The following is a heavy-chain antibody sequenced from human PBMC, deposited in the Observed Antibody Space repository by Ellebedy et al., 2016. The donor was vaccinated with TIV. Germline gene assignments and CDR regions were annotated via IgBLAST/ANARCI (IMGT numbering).Heavy chain of an antibody. J-gene: IGHJ6*03. D-gene: IGHD4-11*01. V-gene: IGHV3-9*01. CDR2: ISWNSGSI. CDR3: AKDIAGYSNYMDV. Sequence: GGSLRLXXAASGFTFDDYAMHWVRQAPGKGLEWVSGISWNSGSIGYADSVKGRFTISRDNAKNSLYLQMNSLRAEDTALYYCAKDIAGYSNYMDVWGKGTTVTVSS. CDR1: GFTFDDYA.